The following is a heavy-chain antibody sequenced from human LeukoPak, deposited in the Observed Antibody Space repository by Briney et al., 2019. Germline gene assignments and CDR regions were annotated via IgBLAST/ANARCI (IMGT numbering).Heavy chain of an antibody. D-gene: IGHD6-19*01. CDR3: AKDRAAYSSGWPFDY. CDR1: GFTFSRYG. J-gene: IGHJ4*02. V-gene: IGHV3-30*18. CDR2: MSYDGSGE. Sequence: GRSLRLSCAASGFTFSRYGMHWVRQAPGKGLEWVAVMSYDGSGEYCADSVKGRFTISRDNSKNMLHLQMNSLRVEDTAVYYCAKDRAAYSSGWPFDYWGQGTLVTVSS.